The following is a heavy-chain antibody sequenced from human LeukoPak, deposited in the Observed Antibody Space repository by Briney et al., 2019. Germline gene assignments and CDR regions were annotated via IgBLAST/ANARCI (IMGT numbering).Heavy chain of an antibody. Sequence: GRSLRLSCAASGFTFSSYGMHWVRQAPDKGLEWVAVISYDGSNKYYADSVKGRFTISRDNSKNTLYLQMNSLRAEDTAVYYCTKDRYGDHYYFDYWGQGTLVTVSS. D-gene: IGHD4-17*01. J-gene: IGHJ4*02. CDR2: ISYDGSNK. V-gene: IGHV3-30*18. CDR1: GFTFSSYG. CDR3: TKDRYGDHYYFDY.